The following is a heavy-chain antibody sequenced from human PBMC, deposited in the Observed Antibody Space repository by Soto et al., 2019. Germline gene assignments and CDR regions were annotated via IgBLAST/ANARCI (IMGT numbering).Heavy chain of an antibody. J-gene: IGHJ5*02. D-gene: IGHD6-13*01. CDR3: VRGGKQQLIPRNWFDP. CDR2: INHSGST. V-gene: IGHV4-34*01. Sequence: SETLSLTCAVYGGSFSRYYWGWIRQPPGKGLEWIGEINHSGSTDYNPSLKNRVTMPVDMSKNQFSLNLSSVTAADTAVYYCVRGGKQQLIPRNWFDPWGQGTLVTVSS. CDR1: GGSFSRYY.